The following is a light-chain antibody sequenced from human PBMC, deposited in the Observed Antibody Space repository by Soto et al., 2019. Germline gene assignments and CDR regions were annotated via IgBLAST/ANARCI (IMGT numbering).Light chain of an antibody. V-gene: IGLV2-14*03. J-gene: IGLJ1*01. Sequence: QSVLTQPASVSGSPGQSITISCTGTSSDVGAYDYVSWYQQHPDKAPKLMIYEVSNRPSGVSNRFSGSKSVNTATLTISGLQADDEADYYCCSYTRSSPGVFGTGTKLTVL. CDR2: EVS. CDR3: CSYTRSSPGV. CDR1: SSDVGAYDY.